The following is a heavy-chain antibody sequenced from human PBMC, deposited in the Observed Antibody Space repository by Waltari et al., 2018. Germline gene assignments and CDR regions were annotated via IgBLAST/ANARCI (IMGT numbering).Heavy chain of an antibody. D-gene: IGHD3-10*01. Sequence: DVHLVESGGGLVQPRGSLRLSCTVSGFTFGSHWLHWVRQVPGKGLVWLSRIEDDGSSAIYADSVKGRFTLYRDNTNNILYLRMKNLRSEDTAIYYCAKDVYGPGLSYGAHIDHWGQGTLVTVSS. CDR3: AKDVYGPGLSYGAHIDH. V-gene: IGHV3-74*01. CDR2: IEDDGSSA. J-gene: IGHJ4*02. CDR1: GFTFGSHW.